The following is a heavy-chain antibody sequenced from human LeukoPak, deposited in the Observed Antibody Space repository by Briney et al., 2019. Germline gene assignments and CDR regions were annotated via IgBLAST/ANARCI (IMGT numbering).Heavy chain of an antibody. CDR1: GFSFSDFY. Sequence: GGSLRLSCAASGFSFSDFYMSWIRQAPGMGLEWISYIGTRSNPIYYADSVKGRFTISGDDAKNSLYLQMNSLRDEDTAVYFCAREARGSGRDFDYWGQGILVTVSS. D-gene: IGHD1-26*01. CDR2: IGTRSNPI. J-gene: IGHJ4*02. V-gene: IGHV3-11*01. CDR3: AREARGSGRDFDY.